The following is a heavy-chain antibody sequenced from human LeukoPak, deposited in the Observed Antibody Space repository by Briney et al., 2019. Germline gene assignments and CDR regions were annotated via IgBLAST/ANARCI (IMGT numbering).Heavy chain of an antibody. CDR2: ISYDGSNK. CDR1: VFTFSSYA. CDR3: ARMEADIVVVPAASFDY. V-gene: IGHV3-30-3*01. D-gene: IGHD2-2*01. Sequence: GGSLRLSCAASVFTFSSYAVHLVRQAPGKGLEWVAVISYDGSNKYYADSVKGRFTISRGNSKNTLYLQMNSLRAEDTAVYYCARMEADIVVVPAASFDYWGQGTLVTVSS. J-gene: IGHJ4*02.